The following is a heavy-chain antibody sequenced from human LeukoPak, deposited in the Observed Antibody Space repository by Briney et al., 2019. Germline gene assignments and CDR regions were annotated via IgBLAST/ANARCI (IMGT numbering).Heavy chain of an antibody. V-gene: IGHV3-43*02. CDR2: ISGDGGST. D-gene: IGHD1-14*01. J-gene: IGHJ4*02. CDR3: ARVEPPSDY. CDR1: GFTFDDYA. Sequence: GGSLRLSCAASGFTFDDYAMHWVRQAPGKGLEWVSLISGDGGSTYYADSVKGRFTISRDNSKNSLYLQMNSLRAEDTAVYYCARVEPPSDYWGQGTLVTVSS.